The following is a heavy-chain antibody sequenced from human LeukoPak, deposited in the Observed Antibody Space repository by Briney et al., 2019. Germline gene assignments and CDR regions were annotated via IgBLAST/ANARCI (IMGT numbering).Heavy chain of an antibody. CDR1: GFTFSSYA. CDR2: ISGSGGST. V-gene: IGHV3-23*01. CDR3: ARHFTAVASTVRLDY. D-gene: IGHD6-19*01. J-gene: IGHJ4*02. Sequence: QSGGSLRLSCAASGFTFSSYAMSWVRQAPGKGLEWVSAISGSGGSTHYADSVKGRFTISRDNSKNTLYLQMNSLRAEDTAVYYCARHFTAVASTVRLDYWGQGTLVTVSS.